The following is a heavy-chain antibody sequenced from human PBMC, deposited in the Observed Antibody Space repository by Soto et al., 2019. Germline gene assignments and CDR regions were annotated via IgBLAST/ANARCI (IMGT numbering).Heavy chain of an antibody. Sequence: GASVKVSCKASGYTFTSYGISWVRQAPGQGLEWMGWISAYNGNTNYAQKLQGRVTMTTDTSTSTAYMELRSLRSDDTAVYYCASGGQNAYYYYYGMDVWGQGTTVTVSS. J-gene: IGHJ6*02. CDR2: ISAYNGNT. CDR1: GYTFTSYG. CDR3: ASGGQNAYYYYYGMDV. D-gene: IGHD2-15*01. V-gene: IGHV1-18*01.